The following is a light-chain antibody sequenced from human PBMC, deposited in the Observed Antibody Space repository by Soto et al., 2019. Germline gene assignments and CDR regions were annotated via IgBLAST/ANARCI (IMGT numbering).Light chain of an antibody. CDR1: RSNIGSDT. CDR3: ASWDASLNGWV. J-gene: IGLJ3*02. CDR2: RTN. Sequence: QSVLTQPPSASGTPGQTVTISCSGSRSNIGSDTVNWYQQLPRTAPKILILRTNQRPSRVPGRFFCSKSGSSASLAISGLQPEDEADYHCASWDASLNGWVFGGGTKLTVL. V-gene: IGLV1-44*01.